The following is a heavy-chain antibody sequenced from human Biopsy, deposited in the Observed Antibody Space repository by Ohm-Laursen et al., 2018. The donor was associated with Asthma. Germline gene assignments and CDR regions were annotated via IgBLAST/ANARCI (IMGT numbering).Heavy chain of an antibody. D-gene: IGHD1-26*01. CDR2: INWKGDST. CDR3: ATLQGGD. V-gene: IGHV3-20*01. J-gene: IGHJ4*02. Sequence: SLRLSCAASGLTFDYYGMIWVRQVPGKGLEWVSGINWKGDSTGYADSVKGRFTISRDNGKNSVYLQMNNLRAEDTALYRFATLQGGDWGQGTLVTVSS. CDR1: GLTFDYYG.